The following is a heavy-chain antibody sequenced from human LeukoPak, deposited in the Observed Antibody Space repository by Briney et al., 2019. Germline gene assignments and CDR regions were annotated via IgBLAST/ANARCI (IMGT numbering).Heavy chain of an antibody. CDR3: ARVMGRLWFGVLLGMDV. D-gene: IGHD3-10*01. CDR2: FDPEDGET. Sequence: LTELSMHWVRQAPGKGLEWMGGFDPEDGETIYAQKFQGRVTMTEDTSTDTAYMELSSLRSEDTAVYYCARVMGRLWFGVLLGMDVWGQGTTVTVSS. CDR1: LTELS. V-gene: IGHV1-24*01. J-gene: IGHJ6*02.